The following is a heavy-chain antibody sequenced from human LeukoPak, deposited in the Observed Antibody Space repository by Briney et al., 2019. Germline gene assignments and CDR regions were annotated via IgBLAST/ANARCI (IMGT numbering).Heavy chain of an antibody. CDR3: AKASQNYYGSGSSPDY. J-gene: IGHJ4*02. CDR1: GFTFSSYG. Sequence: GGSLRLSCAASGFTFSSYGMHWVRQAPGKGLEWVAFIRYDGSNKYYADSVKGRFTISRDNSKNTLYLQMNSLRAEDTAVYYCAKASQNYYGSGSSPDYWGQGTLVTVSS. D-gene: IGHD3-10*01. CDR2: IRYDGSNK. V-gene: IGHV3-30*02.